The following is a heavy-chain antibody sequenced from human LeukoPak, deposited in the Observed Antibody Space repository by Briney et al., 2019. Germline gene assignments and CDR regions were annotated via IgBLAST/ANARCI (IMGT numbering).Heavy chain of an antibody. CDR1: GGSISSGGYY. Sequence: SETLSLTCTVSGGSISSGGYYWSRIRQHPGKGLEWIGYIYYSGSTYYNPSLKSRVTISVDTSKNQFSLKLSSVTAADTAVYYCARDRAVAGTEAFDIWGQGTMVTVSS. CDR3: ARDRAVAGTEAFDI. V-gene: IGHV4-31*03. CDR2: IYYSGST. J-gene: IGHJ3*02. D-gene: IGHD6-19*01.